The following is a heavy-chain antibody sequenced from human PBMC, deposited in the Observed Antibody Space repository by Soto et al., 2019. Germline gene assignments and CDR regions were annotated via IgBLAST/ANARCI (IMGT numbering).Heavy chain of an antibody. CDR1: GFSFSSYA. V-gene: IGHV3-23*01. D-gene: IGHD3-22*01. Sequence: GRSLRLSCAASGFSFSSYAMSWVRLAPGRGLYWVSSISGSGATTYYADSMKGRFTLSRDNSKNTMYLQMNSLRAEDTAVYYCAKGPQIYYDSSGYIDYCGQGTLVTVSS. J-gene: IGHJ4*02. CDR2: ISGSGATT. CDR3: AKGPQIYYDSSGYIDY.